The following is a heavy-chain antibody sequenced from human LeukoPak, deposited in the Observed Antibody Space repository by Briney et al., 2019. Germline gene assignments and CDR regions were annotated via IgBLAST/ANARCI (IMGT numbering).Heavy chain of an antibody. CDR3: ARDSRYFDWLYTWYFDL. CDR2: IIPILGIA. CDR1: GGTFSSYA. J-gene: IGHJ2*01. D-gene: IGHD3-9*01. V-gene: IGHV1-69*04. Sequence: SVKVSCKASGGTFSSYAISWVRQAPGQGLEWMGRIIPILGIANYAQKFQGRVTITADKSTSTAYMELSSLRSEDMAVYYCARDSRYFDWLYTWYFDLWGRGTLVTVSS.